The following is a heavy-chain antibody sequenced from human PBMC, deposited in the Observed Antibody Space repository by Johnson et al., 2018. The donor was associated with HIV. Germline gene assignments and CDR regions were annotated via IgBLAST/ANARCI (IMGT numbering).Heavy chain of an antibody. CDR1: GFTFDDYA. Sequence: VQLVESGGGLVQPGRSLRLSCAASGFTFDDYAMHWVRQAPGKGLEWVSGISWNSDSIGYVDSVKGRFTISRDNAKNSLYLQMNTLNAEDTAVYYCASSTVMMTDGAFDIWGQGTVVTVSP. CDR2: ISWNSDSI. D-gene: IGHD4-11*01. J-gene: IGHJ3*02. V-gene: IGHV3-9*01. CDR3: ASSTVMMTDGAFDI.